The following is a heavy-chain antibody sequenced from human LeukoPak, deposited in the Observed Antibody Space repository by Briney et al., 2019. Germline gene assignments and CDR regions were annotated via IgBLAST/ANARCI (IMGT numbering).Heavy chain of an antibody. CDR3: AKDYFMAYYYDSSGYYSPFDY. Sequence: GGSLRLSCAASGFTFSSYAMSWVRQAPGKGLEWVSAISGSGGSTYYADSVKGRFTISRDNAKNTLYLQMNSLRAEDTAVYYCAKDYFMAYYYDSSGYYSPFDYWGQGTLVTVSS. J-gene: IGHJ4*02. D-gene: IGHD3-22*01. CDR1: GFTFSSYA. CDR2: ISGSGGST. V-gene: IGHV3-23*01.